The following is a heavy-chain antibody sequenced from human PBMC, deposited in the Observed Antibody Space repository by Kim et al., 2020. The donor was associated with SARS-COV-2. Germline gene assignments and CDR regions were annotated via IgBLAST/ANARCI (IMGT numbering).Heavy chain of an antibody. D-gene: IGHD2-2*01. CDR2: ISSSGSTI. CDR1: GFTFSDYY. V-gene: IGHV3-11*01. CDR3: ASKTYCSSTSCYFSDYYYYGMDV. Sequence: GGSLRLSCAASGFTFSDYYMSWIRQAPGKGLEWVSYISSSGSTIYYADSVKGRFTISRDNAKNSLYLQMNSLRAEDTAVYYCASKTYCSSTSCYFSDYYYYGMDVWGQGTTVTVSS. J-gene: IGHJ6*02.